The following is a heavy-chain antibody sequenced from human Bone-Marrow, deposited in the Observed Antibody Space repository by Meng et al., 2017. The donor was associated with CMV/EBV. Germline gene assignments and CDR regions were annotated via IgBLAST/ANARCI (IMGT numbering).Heavy chain of an antibody. CDR2: IYYSGST. Sequence: SETLSLTCTVSGGSFSSGSYYWSWIRQPPGKGLEWIGYIYYSGSTNYNPSLKSRVTISVDTSKNQFSLKLSSVTAADTAVYYCARSVVVVAAAPYYYYGMDVWGQGTTVNGAS. CDR3: ARSVVVVAAAPYYYYGMDV. J-gene: IGHJ6*01. D-gene: IGHD2-15*01. CDR1: GGSFSSGSYY. V-gene: IGHV4-61*01.